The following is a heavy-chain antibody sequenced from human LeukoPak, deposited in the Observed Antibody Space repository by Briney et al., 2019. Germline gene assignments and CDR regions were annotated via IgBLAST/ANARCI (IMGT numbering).Heavy chain of an antibody. J-gene: IGHJ4*02. D-gene: IGHD3-16*02. CDR3: AKGRAGYTKPYYFDY. Sequence: GGSLRLSCAASGFTFSTYAMSWVRQAPGKGLEWVSTICGSGANTYYADSVRGRFTISRDNSKNTLYLHMNSRRAEDAAVYYCAKGRAGYTKPYYFDYWGQGTLVTVSS. CDR2: ICGSGANT. CDR1: GFTFSTYA. V-gene: IGHV3-23*01.